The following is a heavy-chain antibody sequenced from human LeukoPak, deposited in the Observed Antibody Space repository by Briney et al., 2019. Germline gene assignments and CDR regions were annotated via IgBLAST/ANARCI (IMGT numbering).Heavy chain of an antibody. CDR3: AKAAYCGGDCYPDY. CDR2: ISGSGGST. V-gene: IGHV3-23*01. D-gene: IGHD2-21*02. Sequence: GGSLRLSCAASGFTFSTYGMHWVRQAPGKGLEWVSAISGSGGSTYYADSVKGRFTISRDNSKNTLYLQMNSLRAEDTAVYYCAKAAYCGGDCYPDYWGQGTLVTVSS. CDR1: GFTFSTYG. J-gene: IGHJ4*02.